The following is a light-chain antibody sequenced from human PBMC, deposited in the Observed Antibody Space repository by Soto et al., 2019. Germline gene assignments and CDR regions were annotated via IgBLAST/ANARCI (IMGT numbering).Light chain of an antibody. CDR2: SND. Sequence: QSVVTQPPSASGTPGQRVTISCSGSRSNIGSNTVTWYQQLPGTAPKLLIHSNDQRPSGVPDRFSGSKSGTSASLAISGLQSEDEADYYCAAWDDSLNGHVVFGGGTQLTVL. V-gene: IGLV1-44*01. J-gene: IGLJ2*01. CDR3: AAWDDSLNGHVV. CDR1: RSNIGSNT.